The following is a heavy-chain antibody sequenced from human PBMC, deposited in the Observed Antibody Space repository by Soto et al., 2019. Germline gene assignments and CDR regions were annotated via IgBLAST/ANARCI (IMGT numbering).Heavy chain of an antibody. CDR3: ARDPPTGTTLDWADS. Sequence: EVQLVGSGGGLVKPGGSLRLSCAASGFSFSSDSMGWVRQAPGKGLEWVSSISSSGSFMNYADSVKGRFTISRDNAKNSLYLQMSGLKDEDTAVYYCARDPPTGTTLDWADSWGQGTLVTVSS. D-gene: IGHD1-7*01. CDR2: ISSSGSFM. V-gene: IGHV3-21*01. CDR1: GFSFSSDS. J-gene: IGHJ4*02.